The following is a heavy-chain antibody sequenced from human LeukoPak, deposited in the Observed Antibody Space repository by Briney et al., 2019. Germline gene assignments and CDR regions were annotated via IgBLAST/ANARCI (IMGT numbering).Heavy chain of an antibody. CDR1: GFTFSSYA. CDR2: IIPIFGTA. Sequence: PGGSLRLSCAASGFTFSSYAISWVRQAPGQGLEWMGGIIPIFGTANYAQKFQGRVTITADESTSTAYMELSSLRSEDTAVYYCARDRYYYDSSGYYHSYFDYWGQGTLVTVSS. J-gene: IGHJ4*02. V-gene: IGHV1-69*19. CDR3: ARDRYYYDSSGYYHSYFDY. D-gene: IGHD3-22*01.